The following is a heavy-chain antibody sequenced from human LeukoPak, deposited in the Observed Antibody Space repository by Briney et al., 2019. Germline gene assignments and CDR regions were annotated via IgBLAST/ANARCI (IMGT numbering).Heavy chain of an antibody. V-gene: IGHV3-53*01. CDR2: IYSGGST. J-gene: IGHJ4*02. Sequence: GGSLRLSCAASGFTASSNYMSWVRQAPGKGLEWVSVIYSGGSTYYADSVKGRFTISRDNSKNTLYLQMNSLRAEDTAVYYCARGNLPLGYWGQGTLVTVSS. CDR3: ARGNLPLGY. CDR1: GFTASSNY. D-gene: IGHD1-14*01.